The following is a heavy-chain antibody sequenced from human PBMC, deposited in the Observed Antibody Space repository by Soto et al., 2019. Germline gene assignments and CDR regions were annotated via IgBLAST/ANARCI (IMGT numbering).Heavy chain of an antibody. V-gene: IGHV1-2*02. CDR2: INPNNGDT. J-gene: IGHJ4*02. CDR1: GYTFTAYY. D-gene: IGHD5-12*01. CDR3: AALHEYSGYDRGF. Sequence: VASVKVSCKASGYTFTAYYIHWVRQAPGQGLEWMGWINPNNGDTNYGQRIQGRVTMTRDTSISTAYVELSSLRADDTAVYYCAALHEYSGYDRGFWGQGTRVTVSS.